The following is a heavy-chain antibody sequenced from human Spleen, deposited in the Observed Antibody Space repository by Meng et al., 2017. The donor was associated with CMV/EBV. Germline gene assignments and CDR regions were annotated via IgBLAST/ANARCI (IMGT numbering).Heavy chain of an antibody. Sequence: GESLKISCAASGFTFSDHYMDWVRQAPGKGLEWVSSISSSSSYIYYADSVKGRFTISRDNSKNTLYLQMNSLRAEDTAVYYCARCRGSRYSGYDWQLDYWGQGTLVTVSS. CDR2: ISSSSSYI. V-gene: IGHV3-21*01. J-gene: IGHJ4*02. CDR3: ARCRGSRYSGYDWQLDY. CDR1: GFTFSDHY. D-gene: IGHD5-12*01.